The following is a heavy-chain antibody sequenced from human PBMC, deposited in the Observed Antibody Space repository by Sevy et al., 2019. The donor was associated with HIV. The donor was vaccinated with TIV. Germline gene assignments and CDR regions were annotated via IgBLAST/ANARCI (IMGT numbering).Heavy chain of an antibody. V-gene: IGHV3-13*01. CDR1: GFTFSSYD. J-gene: IGHJ6*02. CDR3: ARSGGYSDYGMDV. CDR2: IGSGGDA. Sequence: GGSLRLSCGASGFTFSSYDMHWVRQAAGKGLEWVSGIGSGGDAYYPGSVKGRFTISRENAKNSLYLQMNSVRAGDTAVYYRARSGGYSDYGMDVWGQGTTVTVSS. D-gene: IGHD5-12*01.